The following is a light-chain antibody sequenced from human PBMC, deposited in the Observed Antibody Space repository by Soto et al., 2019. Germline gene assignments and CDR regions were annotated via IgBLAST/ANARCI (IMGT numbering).Light chain of an antibody. Sequence: QSALTQPPSASGSLGQSVTISCTGTNSDVGGYNFVSWYQQHPGKAPKLVIYEVNKWPSGVPDRFSGSKSGNTASLTVSGLQAEDEADYYCNSYADTNSFVFGTGTQLTVL. J-gene: IGLJ1*01. CDR3: NSYADTNSFV. V-gene: IGLV2-8*01. CDR2: EVN. CDR1: NSDVGGYNF.